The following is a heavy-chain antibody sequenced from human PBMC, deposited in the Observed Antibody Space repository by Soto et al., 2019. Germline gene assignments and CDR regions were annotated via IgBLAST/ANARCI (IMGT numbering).Heavy chain of an antibody. Sequence: SETLSLTCAVYGGSFSGYYWSWIRQPPGKGLEWIGEINHSGSTNYNPSLKSRVTISVDTSKNQFSLKLSSVTAADTAVYYCARVGSSRWYGPSWLDPWGQGTLVTVSS. CDR2: INHSGST. CDR3: ARVGSSRWYGPSWLDP. CDR1: GGSFSGYY. V-gene: IGHV4-34*01. D-gene: IGHD6-13*01. J-gene: IGHJ5*02.